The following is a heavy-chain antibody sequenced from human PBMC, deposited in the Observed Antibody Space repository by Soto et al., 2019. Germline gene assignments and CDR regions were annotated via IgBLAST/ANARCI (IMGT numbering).Heavy chain of an antibody. CDR2: INTDGTRT. J-gene: IGHJ4*02. V-gene: IGHV3-74*01. CDR1: GFTFSSNW. Sequence: GGSLRLSCAASGFTFSSNWMHWVRRVPGRGLVWVSRINTDGTRTDYVDSVKGRFTISRDNAKNTLYLQMNSLRVEDTALFYCARDGEGFWGQGTLVTVSS. CDR3: ARDGEGF. D-gene: IGHD2-21*01.